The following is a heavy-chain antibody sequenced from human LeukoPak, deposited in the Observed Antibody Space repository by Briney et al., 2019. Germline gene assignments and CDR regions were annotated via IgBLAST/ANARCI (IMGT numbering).Heavy chain of an antibody. V-gene: IGHV4-34*01. CDR2: INHSGST. D-gene: IGHD6-13*01. CDR3: ARAWGAAAGTGYYYMDV. J-gene: IGHJ6*03. CDR1: GGSFSGYY. Sequence: PSETLSLTCAVYGGSFSGYYWRWIRQPPGKGLGWIGEINHSGSTNYNPSLKSRVTISVDTSKNQFSLKLSSVTAADTAVYYCARAWGAAAGTGYYYMDVWGKGTTVTVSS.